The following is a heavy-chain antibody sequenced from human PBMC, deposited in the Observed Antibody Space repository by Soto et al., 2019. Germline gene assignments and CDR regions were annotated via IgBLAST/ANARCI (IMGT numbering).Heavy chain of an antibody. V-gene: IGHV5-51*01. D-gene: IGHD3-22*01. J-gene: IGHJ4*02. CDR1: GYSFFSHW. Sequence: GESLKISCKGSGYSFFSHWIGWVRQMPGKGLEWVGIIYPADSETRYSPSFQGQVTISVDKSINTAYLQWSSLKASDTAMYYCARRTWLSGYYDYWGQGTLVTVPQ. CDR3: ARRTWLSGYYDY. CDR2: IYPADSET.